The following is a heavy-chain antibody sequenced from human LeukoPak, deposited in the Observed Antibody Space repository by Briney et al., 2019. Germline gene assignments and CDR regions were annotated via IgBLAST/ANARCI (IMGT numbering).Heavy chain of an antibody. CDR1: GGSISSYY. CDR3: ARANRGVVIIPRYYYYYYMDV. CDR2: IYYSGST. Sequence: PSETLSLTCTVSGGSISSYYWSWIRQPPGKGLEWIGYIYYSGSTNYNPSLKSRVTISVDTSKNQFSLKLSSVTAADTAVYYCARANRGVVIIPRYYYYYYMDVWGKGTTVTVSS. D-gene: IGHD3-3*01. J-gene: IGHJ6*03. V-gene: IGHV4-59*01.